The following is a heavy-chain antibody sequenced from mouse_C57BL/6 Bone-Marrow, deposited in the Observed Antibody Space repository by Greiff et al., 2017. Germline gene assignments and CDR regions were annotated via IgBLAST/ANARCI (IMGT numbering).Heavy chain of an antibody. CDR2: TNPNNGGT. CDR1: GYTFTDYY. Sequence: VQLQQSGPELVKPGASVKISCKASGYTFTDYYMNWVKQSHGKSLEWIGDTNPNNGGTSYNQKFKGKATLTVDKSSSTAYMELRSLTSEDSAVYYCAREGYYYGSSPAWFAYWGQGTLVTVSA. CDR3: AREGYYYGSSPAWFAY. V-gene: IGHV1-26*01. J-gene: IGHJ3*01. D-gene: IGHD1-1*01.